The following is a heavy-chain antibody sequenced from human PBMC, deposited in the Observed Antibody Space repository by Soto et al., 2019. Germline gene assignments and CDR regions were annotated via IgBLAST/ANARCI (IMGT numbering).Heavy chain of an antibody. J-gene: IGHJ4*02. CDR1: GGAVSGYC. Sequence: ATLSLPGAVYGGAVSGYCWGLIRQPPGKGLEWIGEINHSGSTNYNPSLKSRVTTSVDTSKNQFSLKLSSVTAADTAVYYCARYRLRRYAYDYWGQGPLVTVSS. D-gene: IGHD3-16*01. CDR2: INHSGST. V-gene: IGHV4-34*01. CDR3: ARYRLRRYAYDY.